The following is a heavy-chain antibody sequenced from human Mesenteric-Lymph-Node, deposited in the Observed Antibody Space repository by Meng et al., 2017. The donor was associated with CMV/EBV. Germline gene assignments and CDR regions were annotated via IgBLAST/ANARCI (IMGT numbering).Heavy chain of an antibody. CDR2: IYTGGST. D-gene: IGHD1-14*01. CDR1: GFTVSSYY. J-gene: IGHJ5*02. Sequence: GESLKISCAASGFTVSSYYMSWVRQAPGKGLEWVSVIYTGGSTYYADSVKGRFTISRDNSKNTLYLQMNSLRAEDTAVYYCARAFLFSNRYNWFDPWGQGTLVTVSS. V-gene: IGHV3-53*01. CDR3: ARAFLFSNRYNWFDP.